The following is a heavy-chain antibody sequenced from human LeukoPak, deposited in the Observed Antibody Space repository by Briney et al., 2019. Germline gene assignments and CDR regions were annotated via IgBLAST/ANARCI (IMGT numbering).Heavy chain of an antibody. CDR1: GGSFSGYY. Sequence: SETLSLTCAVYGGSFSGYYWSWIRQPPGKGLEWIGEINHSGSTNYNPSLKSRVTISVDTSKNQFSLKLSSVTAPDTAVYYCARGSSSGWYSFDYWGQGTLVSVSS. CDR2: INHSGST. CDR3: ARGSSSGWYSFDY. V-gene: IGHV4-34*01. J-gene: IGHJ4*02. D-gene: IGHD6-19*01.